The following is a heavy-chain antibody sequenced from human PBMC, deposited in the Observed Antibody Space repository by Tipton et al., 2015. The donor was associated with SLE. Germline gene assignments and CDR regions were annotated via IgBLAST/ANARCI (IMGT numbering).Heavy chain of an antibody. CDR1: GGSTRTTGSY. D-gene: IGHD2-15*01. Sequence: LRLSCSVSGGSTRTTGSYWGWIRQSPGKGLEWFGSIYSNGYTYYNPSLKSRVTISLDTSNNQFSLKLSSVTAADTAVYYCASADCSGGYCQRSYFDYWGQGILVTVSS. J-gene: IGHJ4*02. V-gene: IGHV4-39*07. CDR3: ASADCSGGYCQRSYFDY. CDR2: IYSNGYT.